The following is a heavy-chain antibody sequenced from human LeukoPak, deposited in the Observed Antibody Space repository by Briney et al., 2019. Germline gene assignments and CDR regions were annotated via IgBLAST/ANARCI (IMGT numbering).Heavy chain of an antibody. J-gene: IGHJ3*02. CDR3: ARSRYYGSKNDAFDI. CDR2: ISSSSSYI. Sequence: GGSLRLSCAASGFTFSSYSMNWVRQAPGKGLEWVSSISSSSSYIYYADSEKGRFTISRDNAKNSLYLQMNSLRAEDTAVYYCARSRYYGSKNDAFDIWGQGTMVTVSS. V-gene: IGHV3-21*01. D-gene: IGHD3-10*01. CDR1: GFTFSSYS.